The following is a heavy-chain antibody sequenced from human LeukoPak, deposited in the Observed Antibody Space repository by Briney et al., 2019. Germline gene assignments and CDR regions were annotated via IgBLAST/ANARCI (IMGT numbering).Heavy chain of an antibody. D-gene: IGHD3-9*01. CDR3: ARDLTIWTDYYYYMDV. V-gene: IGHV1-2*02. J-gene: IGHJ6*03. Sequence: ASVKVSCKASGYTFSDYYIHWVRRAPGQGLEWMGWINPKSGGTNYAQKFQGRVTMTRDTSISTAYMELSRLRSDDTAVYYCARDLTIWTDYYYYMDVWGKGTTVTISS. CDR2: INPKSGGT. CDR1: GYTFSDYY.